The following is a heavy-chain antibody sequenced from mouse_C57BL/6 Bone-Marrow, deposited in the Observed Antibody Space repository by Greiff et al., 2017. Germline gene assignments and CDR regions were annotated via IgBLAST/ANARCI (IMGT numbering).Heavy chain of an antibody. D-gene: IGHD2-4*01. CDR2: IYPRSGNT. CDR3: ARSGDYDGFAY. CDR1: GYTFTSYG. Sequence: VKLQESGAELARPGASVKLSCKASGYTFTSYGISWVKQRTGQGLEWIGEIYPRSGNTYYNEKFKGKATLTADKSSSTAYMELRSLTSEDSAVYFCARSGDYDGFAYWGQGTLVTVSA. J-gene: IGHJ3*01. V-gene: IGHV1-81*01.